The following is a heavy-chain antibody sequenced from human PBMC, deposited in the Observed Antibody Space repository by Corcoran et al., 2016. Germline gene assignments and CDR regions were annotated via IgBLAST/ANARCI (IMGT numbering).Heavy chain of an antibody. D-gene: IGHD4-17*01. CDR1: GFTFSSYS. Sequence: EVQLVESGGGLVKPGGSLRLSCAASGFTFSSYSMNWVRQAPGKGLEWVSSISSSSSYIYYADSVKGRFTISKDNAKNSLYLQMNSLRAEDTAVYYCARGGFSTVTTETDYWGQGTLVTVSS. CDR2: ISSSSSYI. V-gene: IGHV3-21*01. CDR3: ARGGFSTVTTETDY. J-gene: IGHJ4*02.